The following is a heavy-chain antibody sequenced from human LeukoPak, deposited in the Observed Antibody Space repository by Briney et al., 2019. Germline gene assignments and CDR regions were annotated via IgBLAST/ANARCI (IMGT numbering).Heavy chain of an antibody. V-gene: IGHV3-30-3*01. CDR1: GFTFSSYA. D-gene: IGHD2-2*02. CDR3: ARVLGYCSSTSCYRGLRNGMDV. Sequence: PGGSLRLSCAASGFTFSSYAMHWVRQAPGKGLEWVAVISYDGSNKYYADSVKGRFTISRDNSKNTLYLQMNSLRAEDTAVYYCARVLGYCSSTSCYRGLRNGMDVWGQGTTVTVSS. J-gene: IGHJ6*02. CDR2: ISYDGSNK.